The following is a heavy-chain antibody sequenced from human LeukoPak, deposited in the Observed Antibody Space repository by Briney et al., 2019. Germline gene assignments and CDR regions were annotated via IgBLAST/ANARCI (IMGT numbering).Heavy chain of an antibody. CDR2: IYTSGIT. CDR1: GGSISSYY. CDR3: ARSPIMGVTWRFDY. Sequence: SETLSLTCTVSGGSISSYYWSWIRQPPGKGLEWIGYIYTSGITNYNPSLKSRVTISVDTSKNQFSLKLSSVAAADTAVYYCARSPIMGVTWRFDYWGQGTLVTVSS. D-gene: IGHD1-26*01. J-gene: IGHJ4*02. V-gene: IGHV4-4*09.